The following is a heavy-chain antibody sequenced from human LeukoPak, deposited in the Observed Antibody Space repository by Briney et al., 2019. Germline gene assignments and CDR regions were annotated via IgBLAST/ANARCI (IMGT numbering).Heavy chain of an antibody. CDR1: GFTFSDYY. D-gene: IGHD1-7*01. CDR3: ARDQGAGTTSTDGDAFDI. CDR2: ISSSGNTK. Sequence: GGSLRLSCAASGFTFSDYYMSWIRQAPGKGLEWVSYISSSGNTKYYADSVKGRFTISRDNAKNSLSLQMNSLRAEDTAVYYCARDQGAGTTSTDGDAFDIWGQGTMVTVSS. J-gene: IGHJ3*02. V-gene: IGHV3-11*04.